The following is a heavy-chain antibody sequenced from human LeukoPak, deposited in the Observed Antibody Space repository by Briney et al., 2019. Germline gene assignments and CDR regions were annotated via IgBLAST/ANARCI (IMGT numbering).Heavy chain of an antibody. CDR2: IYSSGST. Sequence: SETLSLTCTASGGSINSYYGSWIRQPAGKGLEWIGRIYSSGSTNYNPSLKSRVSMSVDTSKNQFSLKLTSVTAADTALYYCARGWKATVVTMWGQGILVTVSS. D-gene: IGHD4-23*01. J-gene: IGHJ4*02. V-gene: IGHV4-4*07. CDR3: ARGWKATVVTM. CDR1: GGSINSYY.